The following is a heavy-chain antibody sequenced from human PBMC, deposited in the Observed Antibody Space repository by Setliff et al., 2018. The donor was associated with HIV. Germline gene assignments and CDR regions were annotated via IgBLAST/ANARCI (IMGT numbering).Heavy chain of an antibody. Sequence: ASVKVSCKASGYMFTAYFIHWVRQAPGRGPEWMGWINPNTGGTNYAQKFQGRVTITADKSTSTAYMELSSLRSEDTAVYYCARVMHDSDLYYYMDVWGKGTTVTVSS. CDR1: GYMFTAYF. CDR3: ARVMHDSDLYYYMDV. J-gene: IGHJ6*03. CDR2: INPNTGGT. D-gene: IGHD3-22*01. V-gene: IGHV1-2*02.